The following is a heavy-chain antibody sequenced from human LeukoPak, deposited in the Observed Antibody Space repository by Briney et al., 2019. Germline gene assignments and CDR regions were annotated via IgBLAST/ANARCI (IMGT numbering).Heavy chain of an antibody. V-gene: IGHV4-39*07. D-gene: IGHD5-18*01. CDR2: IYYSGST. J-gene: IGHJ4*02. CDR1: GGSISSSSYY. CDR3: ARVQVIGQLWFGYDY. Sequence: SETLSLTCTVSGGSISSSSYYWGWIRQPPGKGLEWIGSIYYSGSTYYNPSLKSRVTISVDTSKNQFSLKLSSVTAADTAVYYCARVQVIGQLWFGYDYWGQGTLVTVSS.